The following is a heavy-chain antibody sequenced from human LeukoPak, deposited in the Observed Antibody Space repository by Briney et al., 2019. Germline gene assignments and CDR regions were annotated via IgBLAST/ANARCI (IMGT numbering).Heavy chain of an antibody. J-gene: IGHJ4*02. V-gene: IGHV3-30*02. Sequence: PGGSLRLSCAASGFTFSTYSMNWVRQAPGKGLEWVAFIRYDGSNKYYADSVKGRFTISRDNSKNTLYLQMNSLRAEDTAVYYCAKDLTYYYDSSGYYTFDYWGQGTLVTVSS. D-gene: IGHD3-22*01. CDR1: GFTFSTYS. CDR2: IRYDGSNK. CDR3: AKDLTYYYDSSGYYTFDY.